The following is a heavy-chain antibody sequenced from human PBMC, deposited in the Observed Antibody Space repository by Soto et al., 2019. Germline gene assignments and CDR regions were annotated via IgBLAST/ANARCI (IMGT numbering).Heavy chain of an antibody. J-gene: IGHJ4*02. V-gene: IGHV1-69*01. CDR3: ASLIVGANMAANFHNV. Sequence: QVQLVQSGAEVKKPGSSVKVSCKASGGTFSSYAISWVRQAPGQGLEWMGGIIPIFGTANYAQKFQGRVTITADESTRTAYMELSSLRSEDTAVYYCASLIVGANMAANFHNVWGQGTLVTVSS. D-gene: IGHD1-26*01. CDR2: IIPIFGTA. CDR1: GGTFSSYA.